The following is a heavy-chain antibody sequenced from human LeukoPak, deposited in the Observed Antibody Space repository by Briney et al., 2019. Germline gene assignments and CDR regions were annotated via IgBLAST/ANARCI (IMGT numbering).Heavy chain of an antibody. V-gene: IGHV1-69*04. J-gene: IGHJ4*02. Sequence: ASVKVSCKASGGTFSSYAISWVRQAPGQGLEWMGRIIPILGIANYAQKFQGRVTITADKSTSTAYMELSSLRSEDTAVYYCARDHPRSSVTRDSDYWGQGTLVTVPS. CDR3: ARDHPRSSVTRDSDY. D-gene: IGHD4-17*01. CDR1: GGTFSSYA. CDR2: IIPILGIA.